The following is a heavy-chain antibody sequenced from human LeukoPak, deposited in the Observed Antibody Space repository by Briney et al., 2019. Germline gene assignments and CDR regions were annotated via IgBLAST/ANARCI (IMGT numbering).Heavy chain of an antibody. CDR2: ISSSGSTI. CDR3: ARGVVDISTGYTRPDQDY. D-gene: IGHD3-9*01. J-gene: IGHJ4*02. CDR1: GFTFSSYE. Sequence: TGGSLRLSCAASGFTFSSYEMNWVRQAPGKGLEWVSYISSSGSTIYYADSVKGRFTISRDNAKNSLYLQMNSLRAEDTAVYYCARGVVDISTGYTRPDQDYWGQGTLVTVSS. V-gene: IGHV3-48*03.